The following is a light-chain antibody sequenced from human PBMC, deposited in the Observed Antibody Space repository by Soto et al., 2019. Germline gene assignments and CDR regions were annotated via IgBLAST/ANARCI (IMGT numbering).Light chain of an antibody. J-gene: IGKJ2*01. CDR3: QQYGISPYT. V-gene: IGKV3-20*01. CDR1: QTVTSNY. Sequence: EIVLTQSPGTLSLSPGERATLSCRAGQTVTSNYLAWYQQKPGQAPRLLIYGASFRATGIPDRFSGSGSGTDFTLTINRLEPEEFAVYYCQQYGISPYTFGQGTKLEIK. CDR2: GAS.